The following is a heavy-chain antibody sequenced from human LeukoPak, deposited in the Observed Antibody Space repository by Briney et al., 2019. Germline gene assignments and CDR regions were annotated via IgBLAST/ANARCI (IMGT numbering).Heavy chain of an antibody. CDR1: GGYISDSTYY. J-gene: IGHJ4*02. V-gene: IGHV4-39*01. D-gene: IGHD6-19*01. CDR2: IHYSGSA. Sequence: SETLSLTCSVSGGYISDSTYYWGWIRQPPGKGLEWIASIHYSGSAYYNPSLESRITMSVDTSKDQFSLKLSSVTAADTAVYYCARNSGWSEAIDYWGQGTLVTVSS. CDR3: ARNSGWSEAIDY.